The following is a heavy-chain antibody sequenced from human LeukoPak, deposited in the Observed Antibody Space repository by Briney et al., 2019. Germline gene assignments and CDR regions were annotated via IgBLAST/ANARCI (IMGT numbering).Heavy chain of an antibody. J-gene: IGHJ1*01. Sequence: SETLSLTCTVSGGSISSGDYYWSWIRQPPGKGLEWIGYIPYSGSTYYNPSLRSRVTISVDTSKNQFSLKLSSVTAADTAVYYCARDTRDSSGPTGFQHWGQGTLVTVSS. CDR2: IPYSGST. V-gene: IGHV4-30-4*01. D-gene: IGHD3-22*01. CDR3: ARDTRDSSGPTGFQH. CDR1: GGSISSGDYY.